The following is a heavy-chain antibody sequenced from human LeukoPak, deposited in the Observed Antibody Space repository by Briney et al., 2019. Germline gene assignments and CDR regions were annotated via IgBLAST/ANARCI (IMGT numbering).Heavy chain of an antibody. CDR3: IGYGGYSF. V-gene: IGHV3-66*01. CDR2: IYNNGRT. J-gene: IGHJ4*02. D-gene: IGHD4-23*01. Sequence: GGSLRLSCAASEFTFSNYWMHWVRQAPGKGLEWVSLIYNNGRTYYADSVKGRFTISRDSSENTLYLQMNRLRAEDTALYYCIGYGGYSFRGQGTLVTVSS. CDR1: EFTFSNYW.